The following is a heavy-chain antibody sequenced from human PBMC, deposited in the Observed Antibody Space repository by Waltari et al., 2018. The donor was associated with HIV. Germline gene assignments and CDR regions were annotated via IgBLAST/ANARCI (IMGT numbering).Heavy chain of an antibody. J-gene: IGHJ4*02. CDR2: FDPEDGET. D-gene: IGHD3-3*01. CDR1: GYTLTELS. CDR3: ATSSSSYDFWSGYYVY. V-gene: IGHV1-24*01. Sequence: QVQLVQSGAEVKKPGASVKVSCKVSGYTLTELSMPWVRQAPGKGLEWMGGFDPEDGETIYTQKFQGRVTMTEDTSTDTAYMELSSLRSEDTAVYYCATSSSSYDFWSGYYVYWGQGTLVTVSS.